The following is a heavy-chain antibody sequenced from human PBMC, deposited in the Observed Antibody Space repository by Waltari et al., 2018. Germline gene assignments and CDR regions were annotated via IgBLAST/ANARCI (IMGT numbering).Heavy chain of an antibody. V-gene: IGHV3-23*03. CDR2: IYSGGSST. CDR1: GFTFSSYA. J-gene: IGHJ6*03. Sequence: EVQLLESGGGLVQPGGSLRLSCAASGFTFSSYAMSWVRQAPGKGLEWVSVIYSGGSSTYYADSVKGRFTISRDNSKNTLYLQMNSLRAEDTAVYYCAKTGATVSPAYYYYYYMDVWGKGTXVTVSS. CDR3: AKTGATVSPAYYYYYYMDV. D-gene: IGHD4-4*01.